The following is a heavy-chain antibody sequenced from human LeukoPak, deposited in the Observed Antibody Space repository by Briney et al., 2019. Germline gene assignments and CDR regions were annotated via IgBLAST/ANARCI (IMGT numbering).Heavy chain of an antibody. CDR2: IYYSGST. CDR3: ARNSPPHAYYFDF. Sequence: SETLSLTCTVSGGSISSFYWSWIPQPPGKGLEWIGYIYYSGSTNYNPSLKSRVTISVDTSKNQFSLKLNSVTAADTAIYFCARNSPPHAYYFDFWGQGTLVTVSS. CDR1: GGSISSFY. J-gene: IGHJ4*02. D-gene: IGHD2-2*01. V-gene: IGHV4-59*08.